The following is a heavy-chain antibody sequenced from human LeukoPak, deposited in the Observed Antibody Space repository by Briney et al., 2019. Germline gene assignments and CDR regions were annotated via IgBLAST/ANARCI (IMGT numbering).Heavy chain of an antibody. CDR2: IYYSGST. J-gene: IGHJ5*02. CDR1: GGSISSYY. CDR3: ARDGYSYGHGGGWFDP. V-gene: IGHV4-59*01. D-gene: IGHD5-18*01. Sequence: PSETLSLTCTVSGGSISSYYWSWIRQPPGKGLEWIGYIYYSGSTNYNPSLKSRVTISVDTSKNQFSLKLSSVTAADTAVYYCARDGYSYGHGGGWFDPWGQGTLVTVSS.